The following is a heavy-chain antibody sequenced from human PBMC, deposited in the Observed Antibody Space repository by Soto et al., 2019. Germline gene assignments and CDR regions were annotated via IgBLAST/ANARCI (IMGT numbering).Heavy chain of an antibody. V-gene: IGHV1-2*04. CDR3: AREYPTKTYYYGMDV. CDR2: INPNSGGT. Sequence: SVKVSCKASGYTFTGYYMHWVRHAPVRGLEWMGWINPNSGGTNYAQKFQGWVTMTRDTSISTAYMELSRLRSDDTAVYYCAREYPTKTYYYGMDVWGQGTTVTVSS. J-gene: IGHJ6*02. CDR1: GYTFTGYY.